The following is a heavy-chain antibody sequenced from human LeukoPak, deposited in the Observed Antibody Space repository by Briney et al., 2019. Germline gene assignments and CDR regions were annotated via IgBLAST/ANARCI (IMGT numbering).Heavy chain of an antibody. Sequence: GGSLRLSCAASGFTFSSYSMNWVRQAPGKGLEWVSSTSSSSSYIYYADSVKGRFTISRDNAKNSLYLQMSSLRAEDTAVYYCARDPGATPSGYWGQGTLVTVSS. CDR3: ARDPGATPSGY. D-gene: IGHD3-10*01. CDR2: TSSSSSYI. J-gene: IGHJ4*02. CDR1: GFTFSSYS. V-gene: IGHV3-21*01.